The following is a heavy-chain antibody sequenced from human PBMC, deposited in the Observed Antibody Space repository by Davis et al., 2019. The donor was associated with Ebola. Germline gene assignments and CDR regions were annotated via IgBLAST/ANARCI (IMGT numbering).Heavy chain of an antibody. D-gene: IGHD2-15*01. CDR3: ARTLGYCSGGSCYQNDY. Sequence: ASVKVSCKASGYTFTTYAITWVRQAPGQGLEWMGWISAYSGNTDSAQKFQGRVTMTTDTSTSTAYMELRSLRSDDTAVYYCARTLGYCSGGSCYQNDYWGQGTLVTVSS. CDR1: GYTFTTYA. V-gene: IGHV1-18*04. J-gene: IGHJ4*02. CDR2: ISAYSGNT.